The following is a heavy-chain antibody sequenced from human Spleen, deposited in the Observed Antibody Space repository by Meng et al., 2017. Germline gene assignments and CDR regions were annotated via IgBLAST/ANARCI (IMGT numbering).Heavy chain of an antibody. CDR2: IYYDGTS. CDR3: ASRMKYYDSSGYHYEYFHH. J-gene: IGHJ1*01. Sequence: SETLSLTCTVSGGSISTYYWSWLRQPPGKGLEWIGFIYYDGTSNYNPSLKSRVTISMDTSRNQLSLKLTSVTAADTAVYYCASRMKYYDSSGYHYEYFHHWGQGTLVTVSS. CDR1: GGSISTYY. V-gene: IGHV4-59*01. D-gene: IGHD3-22*01.